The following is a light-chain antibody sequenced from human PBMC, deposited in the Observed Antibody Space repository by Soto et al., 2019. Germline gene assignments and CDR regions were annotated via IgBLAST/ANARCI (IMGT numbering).Light chain of an antibody. V-gene: IGLV2-14*03. Sequence: QSALTQPASVSDSPGQSITISCIGTSSDIGAFNHVSWHQQHPGKAPKLIIYDVINRPSGVSNRFAGSKTGNTASLIISGLQTEDEADYYCSSYTSSSSYVFGSGTKLPVL. CDR2: DVI. CDR3: SSYTSSSSYV. CDR1: SSDIGAFNH. J-gene: IGLJ1*01.